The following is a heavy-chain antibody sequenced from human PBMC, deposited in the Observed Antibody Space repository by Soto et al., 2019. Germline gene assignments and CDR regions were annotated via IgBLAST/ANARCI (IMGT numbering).Heavy chain of an antibody. CDR1: GFTFSDYY. J-gene: IGHJ5*02. Sequence: GGSLRLSCAASGFTFSDYYMSWIRQAPGKGLEWVSYISSSSSYTNYADSVKGRFTISRDNAKNSLYLQMNSLRAEDTAVYYCARDRNDFWRKETNWFDPWGQGTLVTVSS. V-gene: IGHV3-11*06. CDR3: ARDRNDFWRKETNWFDP. CDR2: ISSSSSYT. D-gene: IGHD3-3*01.